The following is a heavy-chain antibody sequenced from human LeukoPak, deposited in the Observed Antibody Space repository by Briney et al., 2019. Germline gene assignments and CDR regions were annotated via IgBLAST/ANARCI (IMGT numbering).Heavy chain of an antibody. CDR3: AKELTGSGRVFDV. Sequence: GGSLRLSCAASGFTFSSYAMSWVRQAPGKGLEWVSAISGSGDSTYYADSVKGRFTISRDNSKNTLCLQMNSLRAGDTAIYYCAKELTGSGRVFDVWGQGTVVTVSS. D-gene: IGHD3-9*01. CDR1: GFTFSSYA. J-gene: IGHJ3*01. V-gene: IGHV3-23*01. CDR2: ISGSGDST.